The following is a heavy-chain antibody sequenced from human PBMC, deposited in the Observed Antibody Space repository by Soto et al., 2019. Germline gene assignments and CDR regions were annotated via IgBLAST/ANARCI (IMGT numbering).Heavy chain of an antibody. V-gene: IGHV4-4*07. Sequence: PDTLSLPCTVSGAYISDYYWDWIRQPSGKGLERMGRSSMSRSTKSNASLKNRATMSADTSKDQLSLCLRSVTAAGTAIYYCARMYTSGYYRPEGDYYLYVMEVWGKGRMVT. J-gene: IGHJ6*04. CDR2: SSMSRST. CDR3: ARMYTSGYYRPEGDYYLYVMEV. D-gene: IGHD3-22*01. CDR1: GAYISDYY.